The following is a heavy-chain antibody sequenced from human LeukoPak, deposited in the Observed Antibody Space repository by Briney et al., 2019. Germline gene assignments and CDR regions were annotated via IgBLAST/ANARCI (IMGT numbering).Heavy chain of an antibody. V-gene: IGHV1-8*03. Sequence: ASVKVSCKASGYTFTSYDINWVRQATGQGLEWMGWMNPNRGDAGYAQKFQGRVTITMNTSKNTAYMELISLRSEDTAVYYCERGGRYSSSWYVVLPRKYYFDYWGQGTLVTVSS. J-gene: IGHJ4*02. CDR3: ERGGRYSSSWYVVLPRKYYFDY. CDR2: MNPNRGDA. D-gene: IGHD6-13*01. CDR1: GYTFTSYD.